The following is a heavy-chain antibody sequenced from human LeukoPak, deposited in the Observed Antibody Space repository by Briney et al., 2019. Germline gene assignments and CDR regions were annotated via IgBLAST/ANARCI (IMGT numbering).Heavy chain of an antibody. Sequence: GGSLRLSCAASGFTLSTYTMNWVRQAPGKGLEWVAGISGSGGSTKHADSVKGRFTISRDNSKNTMYLQMNSLRAEDTAIYYCATYRQVLLPFESWGQGTLVTVSS. CDR1: GFTLSTYT. D-gene: IGHD2/OR15-2a*01. CDR2: ISGSGGST. V-gene: IGHV3-23*01. J-gene: IGHJ4*02. CDR3: ATYRQVLLPFES.